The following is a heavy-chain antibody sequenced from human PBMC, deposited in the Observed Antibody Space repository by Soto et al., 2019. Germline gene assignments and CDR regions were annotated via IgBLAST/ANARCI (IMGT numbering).Heavy chain of an antibody. Sequence: EVQLLESGGGLVQPGGSLKLSCAASEFTFSRYAMSWVRQAPGKGLEWVSGISGTGRVTKYAESVKGRFTISRDNPKSTLFLQMNSLRPEDTAVYYCAKDVHYDIATGIEYFHRWGQGTLVTVSS. CDR1: EFTFSRYA. D-gene: IGHD3-9*01. CDR2: ISGTGRVT. J-gene: IGHJ1*01. CDR3: AKDVHYDIATGIEYFHR. V-gene: IGHV3-23*01.